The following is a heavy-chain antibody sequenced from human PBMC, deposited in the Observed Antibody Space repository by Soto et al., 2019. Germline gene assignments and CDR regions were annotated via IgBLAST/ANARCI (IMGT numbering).Heavy chain of an antibody. V-gene: IGHV4-4*07. Sequence: SETLSLTCTVSGGSISSYYWSWIRQPAGKGLEWIGRIYTSGSTNYNPSLKSRVTMSVDTSKNQFSLKLSSVTAADTAVYYCARVGAVWMGGYGMDVWRQRTTITVSS. D-gene: IGHD6-19*01. CDR3: ARVGAVWMGGYGMDV. J-gene: IGHJ6*02. CDR2: IYTSGST. CDR1: GGSISSYY.